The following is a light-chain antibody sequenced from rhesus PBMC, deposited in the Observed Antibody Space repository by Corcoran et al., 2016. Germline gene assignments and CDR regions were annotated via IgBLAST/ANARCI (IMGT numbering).Light chain of an antibody. Sequence: DIQMTQSPSSLSASVGDRVTITCRASQGINSWLAWYQQKQGTAPKLLIYKASILESGVPSRFSGSGSVTDFTLTISSLQPEDFATYYCQQYNSAPFTFGPGTKLNIK. CDR3: QQYNSAPFT. CDR1: QGINSW. J-gene: IGKJ3*01. CDR2: KAS. V-gene: IGKV1-21*01.